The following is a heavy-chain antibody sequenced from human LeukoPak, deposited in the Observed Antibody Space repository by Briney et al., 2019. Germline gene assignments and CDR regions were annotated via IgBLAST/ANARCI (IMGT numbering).Heavy chain of an antibody. CDR1: GGPFSGYY. D-gene: IGHD3-22*01. Sequence: SETLSLTCAVYGGPFSGYYWSWIRQPPGKGLEWIGEINHSGSTNYNPSLKSRVTISVDTSKNQFSLKLSSVTAADTAVYYCARHRYASSACLDFWGQGTLVTVSS. CDR2: INHSGST. V-gene: IGHV4-34*01. J-gene: IGHJ4*02. CDR3: ARHRYASSACLDF.